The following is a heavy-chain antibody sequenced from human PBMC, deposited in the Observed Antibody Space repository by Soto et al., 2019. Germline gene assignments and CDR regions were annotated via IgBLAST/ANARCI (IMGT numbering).Heavy chain of an antibody. Sequence: SHTIALSCAISGDSVSINSAAWNWIRQSPSRGLEWLGRTYYRSKWYNDYAVSVKSRITINPDTSKNQFSLQLNSVTPEDTAVYYCARDSEYSSGGGANRSFDPWGQGTLVTVSS. CDR2: TYYRSKWYN. CDR3: ARDSEYSSGGGANRSFDP. CDR1: GDSVSINSAA. D-gene: IGHD6-19*01. J-gene: IGHJ5*02. V-gene: IGHV6-1*01.